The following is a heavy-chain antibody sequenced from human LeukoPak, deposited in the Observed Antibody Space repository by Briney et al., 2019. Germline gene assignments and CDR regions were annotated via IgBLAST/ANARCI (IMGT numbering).Heavy chain of an antibody. J-gene: IGHJ4*02. CDR2: ISSSGSTI. CDR1: GFTFSDYY. Sequence: GSLRLSCAASGFTFSDYYMSWIRQAPGKGLEWVSYISSSGSTIYYADSVKGRFTISRDNAKNSLYLQMNSLRAEGTAVYYCARVDRDYGDIFDYWGQGTLVTVSS. V-gene: IGHV3-11*04. D-gene: IGHD4-17*01. CDR3: ARVDRDYGDIFDY.